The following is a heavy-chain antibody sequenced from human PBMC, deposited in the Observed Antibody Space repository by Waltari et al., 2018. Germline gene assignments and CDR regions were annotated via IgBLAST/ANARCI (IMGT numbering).Heavy chain of an antibody. V-gene: IGHV1-2*02. J-gene: IGHJ4*02. CDR3: ATETIFGVVAKSDY. Sequence: QVQLVQSGADVKQPGESVKVSWTASGYTFTGYSMPWVRQSPGQGLEWMGWSNPNSGGTNYAQKFQGRVTMTRDTSISTAYMELSRLRSDDTAVYYCATETIFGVVAKSDYWGQGTLVTVSS. CDR1: GYTFTGYS. D-gene: IGHD3-3*01. CDR2: SNPNSGGT.